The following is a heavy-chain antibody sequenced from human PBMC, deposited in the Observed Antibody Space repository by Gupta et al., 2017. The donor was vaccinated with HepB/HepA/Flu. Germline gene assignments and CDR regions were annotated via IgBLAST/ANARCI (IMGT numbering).Heavy chain of an antibody. CDR2: IARTGDT. J-gene: IGHJ6*02. D-gene: IGHD2-15*01. CDR3: AKDTYSHTMGV. V-gene: IGHV3-23*01. Sequence: EVQLLESGGGLVQPGESLTVYCAAPGFTFDTYGMTWVRQVPGKGLEWVSTIARTGDTYYADSVTGRFTISRDNSKSAVFLQMNSLRAEDTAIYYCAKDTYSHTMGVWGQGTTVTVSS. CDR1: GFTFDTYG.